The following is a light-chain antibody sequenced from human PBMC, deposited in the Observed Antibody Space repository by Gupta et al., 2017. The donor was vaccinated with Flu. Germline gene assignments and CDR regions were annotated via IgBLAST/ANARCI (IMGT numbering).Light chain of an antibody. CDR1: QGIRSE. CDR2: SAS. J-gene: IGKJ2*01. Sequence: DIQLTQSPSFLSASVGDRVTITCRASQGIRSELTWYQQKPGKAPKLLIFSASTLQSGVPSRFSGSGSGTEFTLTISSLQPEDFATYYCQQLHSYPLTFGQGTNLEIK. V-gene: IGKV1-9*01. CDR3: QQLHSYPLT.